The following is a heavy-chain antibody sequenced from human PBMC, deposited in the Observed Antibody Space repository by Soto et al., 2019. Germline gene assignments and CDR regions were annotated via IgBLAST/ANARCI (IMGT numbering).Heavy chain of an antibody. CDR3: ARTYYDFWSGYPNWFDP. V-gene: IGHV1-18*01. CDR1: GYTFTSYG. D-gene: IGHD3-3*01. CDR2: ISAYNGNT. J-gene: IGHJ5*02. Sequence: GASVKASCKASGYTFTSYGISWVRQAPGRGLEWMGWISAYNGNTNYAQKLQGRVTMTTDTSTSTAYMELRSLRSDDTAVYYCARTYYDFWSGYPNWFDPWGQGTLVTVSS.